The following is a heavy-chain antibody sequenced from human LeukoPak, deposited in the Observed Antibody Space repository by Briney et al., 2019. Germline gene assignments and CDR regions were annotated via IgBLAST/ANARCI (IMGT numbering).Heavy chain of an antibody. V-gene: IGHV1-2*02. CDR3: ARDPGETGGAFDI. CDR1: GYTFTGYY. D-gene: IGHD7-27*01. CDR2: INPNSGGT. Sequence: ASVKVSCKASGYTFTGYYMHWVRQAPGQGLEWMGWINPNSGGTNYAQKFQGRVTMTRDTSISTAYMELCRLRSDDTAVYYCARDPGETGGAFDIWGQGTMVTVSS. J-gene: IGHJ3*02.